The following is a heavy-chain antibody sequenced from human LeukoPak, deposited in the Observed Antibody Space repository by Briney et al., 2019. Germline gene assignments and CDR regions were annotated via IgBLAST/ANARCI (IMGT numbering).Heavy chain of an antibody. CDR2: INHSGST. CDR1: GGSFSGYY. CDR3: ARGPYYIAMAAYFFDY. V-gene: IGHV4-34*01. Sequence: SETLSLTCAVYGGSFSGYYWSWIRQPPGKGLEWIGEINHSGSTNYNPSLKSRVTISVDTSKNQFSLKLSSVTAADTAVYYCARGPYYIAMAAYFFDYWGQGTLVTVSS. D-gene: IGHD6-19*01. J-gene: IGHJ4*02.